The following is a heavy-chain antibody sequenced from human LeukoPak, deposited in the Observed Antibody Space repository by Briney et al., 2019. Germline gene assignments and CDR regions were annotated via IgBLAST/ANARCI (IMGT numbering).Heavy chain of an antibody. CDR2: IYYRGFT. J-gene: IGHJ4*02. D-gene: IGHD3-10*01. CDR3: AGVFSGRRPFEL. V-gene: IGHV4-59*01. CDR1: GDSINSYY. Sequence: SETLSLTCTVPGDSINSYYWNWIRQPPGKGLEWIGYIYYRGFTNHNPSLKSRVSTSIDTSKKQFSLKLSSVTAADTAIYYCAGVFSGRRPFELWGKGTLVTVSS.